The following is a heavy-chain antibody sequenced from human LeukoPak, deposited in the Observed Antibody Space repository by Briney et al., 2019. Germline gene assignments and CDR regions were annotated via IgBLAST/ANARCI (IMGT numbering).Heavy chain of an antibody. V-gene: IGHV1-18*01. CDR2: ISSGGNT. CDR1: GYIFSNYG. Sequence: GASVKVSCKATGYIFSNYGISWVRQAPGHGLEWMGWISSGGNTNYAPKFQDRATMTTDTSTSTAYMELRSLRFDDTAVYYCARDPRAYGSGNRDAFDIWGQGTMVTVSS. J-gene: IGHJ3*02. CDR3: ARDPRAYGSGNRDAFDI. D-gene: IGHD3-10*01.